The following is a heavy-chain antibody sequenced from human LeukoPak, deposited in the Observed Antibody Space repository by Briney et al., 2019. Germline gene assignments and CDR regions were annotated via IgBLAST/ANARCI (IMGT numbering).Heavy chain of an antibody. Sequence: SETLSLTCTVSGYSISSGYYWGWIRQPPGKWLEWIGSIYRSGNTYYNPSLKSRVTISVDTSKNQFSLKLNSVTAADTAVYYCARAGYGDSDFDYWGQGTLVTVSS. CDR2: IYRSGNT. J-gene: IGHJ4*02. CDR1: GYSISSGYY. D-gene: IGHD4-17*01. CDR3: ARAGYGDSDFDY. V-gene: IGHV4-38-2*02.